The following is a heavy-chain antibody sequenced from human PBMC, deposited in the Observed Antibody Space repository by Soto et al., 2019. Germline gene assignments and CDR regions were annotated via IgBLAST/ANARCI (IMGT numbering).Heavy chain of an antibody. Sequence: ASVKVSCKASGYTFTNYYMHWVRQAPGQGLEWMGIIYPSGGSTRNAQKFQGRVTMTRDTSTSTVYMELSSLRSEDTAVYYCARDFSGPMDYWGPGTLVTVYS. CDR3: ARDFSGPMDY. D-gene: IGHD3-10*01. CDR1: GYTFTNYY. J-gene: IGHJ4*02. CDR2: IYPSGGST. V-gene: IGHV1-46*01.